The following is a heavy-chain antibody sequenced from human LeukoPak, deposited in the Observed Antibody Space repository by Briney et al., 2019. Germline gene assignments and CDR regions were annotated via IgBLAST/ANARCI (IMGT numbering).Heavy chain of an antibody. CDR3: ANYGDYVRHYYFDY. D-gene: IGHD4-17*01. J-gene: IGHJ4*02. V-gene: IGHV3-30*18. CDR1: GFTFNSYG. CDR2: ISYDGSNK. Sequence: PGRSLRLSCAASGFTFNSYGMHWVRQAPGKGLEWVAVISYDGSNKYYADSVKGRFTISRDNAKNSLYLQMNSLRAEDTAVYYCANYGDYVRHYYFDYWGQGTLVTVSS.